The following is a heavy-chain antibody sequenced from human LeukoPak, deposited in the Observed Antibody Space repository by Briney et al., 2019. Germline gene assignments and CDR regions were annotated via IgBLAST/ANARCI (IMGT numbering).Heavy chain of an antibody. D-gene: IGHD5-18*01. J-gene: IGHJ4*02. CDR2: IDSSGRAL. CDR3: TRDPDTSSKVDF. CDR1: GFTFSAHY. V-gene: IGHV3-11*01. Sequence: GGSLRLSCAASGFTFSAHYMSWIRQAPGKGLEWVSYIDSSGRALYYADSVKGRFTISRDNAKNSLFLQMDSLRAEDTAVYFCTRDPDTSSKVDFWGKGTLVTVSS.